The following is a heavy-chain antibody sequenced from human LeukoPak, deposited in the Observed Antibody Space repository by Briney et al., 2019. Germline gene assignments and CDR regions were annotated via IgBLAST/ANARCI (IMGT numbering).Heavy chain of an antibody. CDR1: GFTFRLYS. CDR2: ITIDISTV. D-gene: IGHD1-14*01. Sequence: GGSLRLSCAVSGFTFRLYSMNRVRQSPGKELEWISFITIDISTVYYTDSVRGRFTISRDNAKNSLTLHMTNLRADDTAIYYCARRRGHGNSYYYLDVWGTGTTVTVSS. V-gene: IGHV3-48*04. J-gene: IGHJ6*03. CDR3: ARRRGHGNSYYYLDV.